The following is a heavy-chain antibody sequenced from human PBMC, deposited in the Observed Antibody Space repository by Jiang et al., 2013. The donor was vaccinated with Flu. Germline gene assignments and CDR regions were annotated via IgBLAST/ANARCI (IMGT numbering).Heavy chain of an antibody. D-gene: IGHD3-9*01. CDR1: GYTLTELS. CDR3: ATVVPAAMSLYYDILTGLPFDY. CDR2: FDPEDGET. J-gene: IGHJ4*02. V-gene: IGHV1-24*01. Sequence: GAEVKKPGASVKVSCKVSGYTLTELSMHWVRQAPGKGLEWMGGFDPEDGETIYAQKFQGRVTMTEDTSTDTAYMELSSLRSEDTAVYYCATVVPAAMSLYYDILTGLPFDYWGQGTLVTVSS.